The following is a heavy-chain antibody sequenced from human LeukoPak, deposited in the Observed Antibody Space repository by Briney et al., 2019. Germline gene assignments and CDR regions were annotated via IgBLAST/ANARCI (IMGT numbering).Heavy chain of an antibody. J-gene: IGHJ4*02. V-gene: IGHV3-64D*06. Sequence: SGGSLRLSCSASGFTFGAYFMHWVRQAPGKGLQYVSSISSNEYDTYYADSVKGRFTISRDNSKNTLFLQMNNLRPEDTAVYYCVKDLNGTWSFDYWGQGTLVTVSS. CDR1: GFTFGAYF. D-gene: IGHD2-8*01. CDR3: VKDLNGTWSFDY. CDR2: ISSNEYDT.